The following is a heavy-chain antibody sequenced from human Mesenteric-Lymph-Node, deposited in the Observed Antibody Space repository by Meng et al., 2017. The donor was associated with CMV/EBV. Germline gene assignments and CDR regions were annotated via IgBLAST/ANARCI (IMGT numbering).Heavy chain of an antibody. Sequence: GGSLRLSCAASGFTFSSYSMNWVRQAPGKGLEWVSVIYSGGSTYYADSVKGRFTISRDNSKNTLYLQMNSLRAEDTAVYYCARDRGSSLYYFDYWGQGTLVTVSS. CDR1: GFTFSSYS. V-gene: IGHV3-66*02. D-gene: IGHD6-13*01. J-gene: IGHJ4*02. CDR2: IYSGGST. CDR3: ARDRGSSLYYFDY.